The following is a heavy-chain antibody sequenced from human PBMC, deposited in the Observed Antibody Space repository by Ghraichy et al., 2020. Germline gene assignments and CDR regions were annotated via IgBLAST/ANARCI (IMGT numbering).Heavy chain of an antibody. CDR1: DGSFSGHY. D-gene: IGHD2-15*01. Sequence: SQTLSLTCAVYDGSFSGHYWSWIRLPPGKGLEWIGEINHSGSTKNNPSLKSRVIISVDTSKNQFSLKLNSVTAADTAIYYCARAVVAATPYFDYWGLGTLVTVSS. J-gene: IGHJ4*02. CDR2: INHSGST. CDR3: ARAVVAATPYFDY. V-gene: IGHV4-34*01.